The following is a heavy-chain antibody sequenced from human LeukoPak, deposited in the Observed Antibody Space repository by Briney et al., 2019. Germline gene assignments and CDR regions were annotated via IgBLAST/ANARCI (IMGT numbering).Heavy chain of an antibody. V-gene: IGHV1-18*01. J-gene: IGHJ4*02. CDR2: ISAYNGNT. CDR3: ARGGPPGYYYDSSGYLIY. D-gene: IGHD3-22*01. Sequence: ASVKVSCKASGYTFTSYGISWVRQAPGQGLEWMGWISAYNGNTNYAQKLQGGVTMTTDTSTSTAYMELRSLRSDDTAVYYCARGGPPGYYYDSSGYLIYWGQGTLVTVSS. CDR1: GYTFTSYG.